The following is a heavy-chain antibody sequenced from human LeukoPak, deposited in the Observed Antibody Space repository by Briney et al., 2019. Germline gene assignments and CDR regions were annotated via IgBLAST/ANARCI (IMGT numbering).Heavy chain of an antibody. D-gene: IGHD1-26*01. CDR1: GFTFTNAW. Sequence: GGSLRLSCAASGFTFTNAWMNWVRQAPGKGLEWVAIIWYDGNNKFYADSVKGRFTISRDNSKNTLYLQMNSLRAEDTAVYYCARDRVGGTNYFDYWGQGTLVTVSS. V-gene: IGHV3-33*08. CDR2: IWYDGNNK. J-gene: IGHJ4*02. CDR3: ARDRVGGTNYFDY.